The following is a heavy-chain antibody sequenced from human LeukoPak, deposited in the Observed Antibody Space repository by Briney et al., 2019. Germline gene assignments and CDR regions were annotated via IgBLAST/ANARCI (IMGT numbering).Heavy chain of an antibody. CDR3: ARPLHGSFDY. D-gene: IGHD3-10*01. V-gene: IGHV4-34*01. J-gene: IGHJ4*02. CDR1: GGSFSGYY. CDR2: INHSGST. Sequence: PSETLSLTCAVYGGSFSGYYWSWIRQPPGKGLEWIGEINHSGSTNYNPSLKSRVTISVDTSKNQFSLKLSSVTAADTAVYYCARPLHGSFDYWGQGTLVTVSS.